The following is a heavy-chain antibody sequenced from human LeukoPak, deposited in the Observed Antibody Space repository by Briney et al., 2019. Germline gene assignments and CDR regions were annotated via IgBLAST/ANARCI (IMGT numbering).Heavy chain of an antibody. CDR2: MNPNSGNT. V-gene: IGHV1-8*01. CDR3: ARVAVVPAALTQDYYYYYGMDV. Sequence: ASVKVSCKASGYTFTSYDINWVRQATGQGLEWMGWMNPNSGNTGYAQKFQGRVTMTRNTSISTAYMELSSLRSEDTAVYYCARVAVVPAALTQDYYYYYGMDVWGQGTTVTVSS. CDR1: GYTFTSYD. J-gene: IGHJ6*02. D-gene: IGHD2-2*01.